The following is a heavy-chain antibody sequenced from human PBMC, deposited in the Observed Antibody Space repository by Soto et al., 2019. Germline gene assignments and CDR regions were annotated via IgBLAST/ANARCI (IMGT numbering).Heavy chain of an antibody. CDR2: IYYSGST. D-gene: IGHD3-10*01. CDR3: ASTWFGDKPLDY. J-gene: IGHJ4*02. V-gene: IGHV4-31*03. CDR1: GGSISSGGYY. Sequence: PSETLSLTCTVSGGSISSGGYYWSWIRQHPGKGLEWIGYIYYSGSTYYNPSLKSRVTISVDTSKNQFSLKLSSVTAADTAVYYCASTWFGDKPLDYWGQGTLVTVSS.